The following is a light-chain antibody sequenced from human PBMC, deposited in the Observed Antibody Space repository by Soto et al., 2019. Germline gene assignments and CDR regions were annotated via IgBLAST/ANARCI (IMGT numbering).Light chain of an antibody. CDR1: SSDVGGYNY. V-gene: IGLV2-11*01. CDR3: CSFAGSFILL. Sequence: QSALTQPRSLSGSPGQSVTISCTGTSSDVGGYNYVTWYQQHPDKAPKLMIYDVSKRPSGVPDRFSGSKSGNTASLTISGLQAEDEADYYCCSFAGSFILLFGGGTKLTVL. J-gene: IGLJ3*02. CDR2: DVS.